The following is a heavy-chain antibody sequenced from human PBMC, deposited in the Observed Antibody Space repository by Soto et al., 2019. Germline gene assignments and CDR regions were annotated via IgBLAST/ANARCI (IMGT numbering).Heavy chain of an antibody. D-gene: IGHD1-20*01. CDR1: GFTFSSYA. V-gene: IGHV3-23*01. J-gene: IGHJ4*02. CDR2: VSGGAGSI. CDR3: AKGGYNINSHLDC. Sequence: ESGGGLVQPGGSLRLSCAASGFTFSSYAMTWVRQAPGKGLEWASVVSGGAGSIYYADSVKARFTISRDNSKNTLYLHMSSLTAEDTAIYYCAKGGYNINSHLDCWGQGPLVTDSS.